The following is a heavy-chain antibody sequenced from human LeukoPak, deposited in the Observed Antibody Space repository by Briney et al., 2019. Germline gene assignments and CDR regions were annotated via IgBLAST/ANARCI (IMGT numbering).Heavy chain of an antibody. D-gene: IGHD3-16*01. CDR2: INHDGTET. V-gene: IGHV3-7*03. CDR3: ATTAGRTGGNS. Sequence: GGSLRLSCAASGFIFSTTWMAWVRQAPGKGPEWVAYINHDGTETNYLDSVKGRFTVSRDNVKNSLYLQMNSLRADGTAVYYCATTAGRTGGNSWGQGALVTVSS. CDR1: GFIFSTTW. J-gene: IGHJ4*02.